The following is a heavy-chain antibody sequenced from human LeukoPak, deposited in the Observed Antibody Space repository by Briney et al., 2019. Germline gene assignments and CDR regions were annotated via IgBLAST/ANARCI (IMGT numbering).Heavy chain of an antibody. D-gene: IGHD2-8*01. Sequence: GGSLRPSCATSGFTFSSYWMTWVRQAPGKGLEWVAIIKQDGSEEYYVGSVKGRFTISRDNAKNLLSLQLNSLRVEDTAVYYCAGGVGWVFDIWGQGTMVTVSS. CDR3: AGGVGWVFDI. J-gene: IGHJ3*02. V-gene: IGHV3-7*01. CDR1: GFTFSSYW. CDR2: IKQDGSEE.